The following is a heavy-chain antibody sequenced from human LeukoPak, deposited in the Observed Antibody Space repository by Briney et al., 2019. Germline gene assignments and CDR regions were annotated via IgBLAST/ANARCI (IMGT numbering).Heavy chain of an antibody. J-gene: IGHJ4*02. D-gene: IGHD2-2*01. CDR3: ARGGTYCSSTSCYRTPRTKYYFDY. CDR1: GGSFSGYY. V-gene: IGHV4-34*01. CDR2: INHSGST. Sequence: PSETLSLTCAVYGGSFSGYYWSWIRQPPGKGLEWIGEINHSGSTNYNPSLKSRVTISVGTSKNQFSLKLSSVTAADTAVYYCARGGTYCSSTSCYRTPRTKYYFDYWGQGTLVTVSS.